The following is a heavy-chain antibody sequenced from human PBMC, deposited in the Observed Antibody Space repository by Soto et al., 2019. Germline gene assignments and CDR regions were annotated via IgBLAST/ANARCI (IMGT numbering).Heavy chain of an antibody. J-gene: IGHJ6*02. V-gene: IGHV4-30-4*01. CDR1: GTSLSRGDYY. Sequence: QVQLQESGPGLVKPSQTLSLTCTVSGTSLSRGDYYWSWIRQPPGKGLEWIGYIYYSGSTYYNADLKRRVTMSVDMSKNQFSLNLNSVTAADTAVYYCHGGSITILGCPRAGVDVWGQGPTVT. D-gene: IGHD3-3*01. CDR3: HGGSITILGCPRAGVDV. CDR2: IYYSGST.